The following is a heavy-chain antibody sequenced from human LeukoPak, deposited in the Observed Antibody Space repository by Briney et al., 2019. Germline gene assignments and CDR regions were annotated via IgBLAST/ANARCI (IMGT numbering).Heavy chain of an antibody. J-gene: IGHJ5*02. V-gene: IGHV4-59*08. Sequence: SETLSLTCTVSGGSISSYYWSWIRQPPGKGLEWIGYIYYSGSTNYNPSLKSRVTISVDTSKNQFSLKLSPVTAADTAVYYCARQGIAVAGGWFDPWGQGTLVTVSS. CDR2: IYYSGST. D-gene: IGHD6-19*01. CDR3: ARQGIAVAGGWFDP. CDR1: GGSISSYY.